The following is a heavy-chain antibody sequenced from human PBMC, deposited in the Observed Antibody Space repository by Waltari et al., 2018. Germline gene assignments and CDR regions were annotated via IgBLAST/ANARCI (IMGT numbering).Heavy chain of an antibody. V-gene: IGHV3-21*02. CDR1: GLFFNSYI. Sequence: VQLVESGGGLVKPGGSLRLSCDGSGLFFNSYILLRVRKAPGKGLEWISSISTSSSYIFYIDSGKCRFTSSRDNAKTSLYLQMNGRRAEDTAMYYGVGGRIGTTQSGDWFDPWGQGTLVTVSS. D-gene: IGHD1-7*01. J-gene: IGHJ5*02. CDR2: ISTSSSYI. CDR3: VGGRIGTTQSGDWFDP.